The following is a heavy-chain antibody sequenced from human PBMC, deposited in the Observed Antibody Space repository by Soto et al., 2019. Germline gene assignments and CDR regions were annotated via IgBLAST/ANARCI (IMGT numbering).Heavy chain of an antibody. J-gene: IGHJ3*02. Sequence: ASVKVSCKASGYTFTSYGIGWVRQAPGQGLEWMGWISAYNGNTNYAQKLQGRVTMTTDTSTSTAYMELRSLRSDDTAAYYCARGRGFWSGYSTDDDAFDIWGQGTMVTVSS. CDR3: ARGRGFWSGYSTDDDAFDI. V-gene: IGHV1-18*01. CDR2: ISAYNGNT. CDR1: GYTFTSYG. D-gene: IGHD3-3*01.